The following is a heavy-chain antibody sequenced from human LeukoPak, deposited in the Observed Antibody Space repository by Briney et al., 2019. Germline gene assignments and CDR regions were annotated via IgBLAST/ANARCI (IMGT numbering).Heavy chain of an antibody. Sequence: SVKVSCKASGGTFSSYAISWVRQAPGQGLEWMGRIIPILGIANYAQKFQGRVTMTTDTSTSTAYMELRSLRSDDTAVYYCARDDDYGDDYFDYWGQGTLVTVSS. V-gene: IGHV1-69*04. CDR3: ARDDDYGDDYFDY. J-gene: IGHJ4*02. CDR2: IIPILGIA. CDR1: GGTFSSYA. D-gene: IGHD4-17*01.